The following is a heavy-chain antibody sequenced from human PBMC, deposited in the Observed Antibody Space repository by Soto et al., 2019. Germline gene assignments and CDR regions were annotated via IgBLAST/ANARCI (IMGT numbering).Heavy chain of an antibody. V-gene: IGHV5-51*01. CDR2: IYPTDSDS. J-gene: IGHJ6*02. CDR3: ARSYCSGGGCYSGKYYYYFAMDV. CDR1: EYSFANYW. Sequence: GESLKISCKGSEYSFANYWIGWVRQTPGKGLEWMGSIYPTDSDSKYSPSFQGQVTISADKSISTAYLQWSSLKASDTAMYYCARSYCSGGGCYSGKYYYYFAMDVWAQGTTVTVPS. D-gene: IGHD2-15*01.